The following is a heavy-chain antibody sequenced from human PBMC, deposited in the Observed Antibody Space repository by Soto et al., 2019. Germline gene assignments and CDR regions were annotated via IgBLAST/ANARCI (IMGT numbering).Heavy chain of an antibody. CDR2: VNHSGRN. CDR3: ARGGSSDWQVAFDF. CDR1: GGSFSGYF. Sequence: SETLSLTCDVYGGSFSGYFWNWIRQSPGKGLEWIGKVNHSGRNNYNPSLKSRVTISLDMSKKQISLKLTSVTAADTAVYYCARGGSSDWQVAFDFWGHGTMVTASS. V-gene: IGHV4-34*01. J-gene: IGHJ3*01. D-gene: IGHD6-19*01.